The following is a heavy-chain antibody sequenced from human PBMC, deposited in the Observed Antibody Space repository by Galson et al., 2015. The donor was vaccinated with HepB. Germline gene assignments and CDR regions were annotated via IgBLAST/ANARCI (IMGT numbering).Heavy chain of an antibody. CDR1: GFTFSNAW. D-gene: IGHD6-19*01. CDR3: TTLGYSSDNYYYYGMDV. V-gene: IGHV3-15*01. J-gene: IGHJ6*02. CDR2: IKSKTDGGTT. Sequence: SLRLSCAASGFTFSNAWMSWVRQAPGKGLEWVGRIKSKTDGGTTDYAAPVKGRFTISRDDSKNTLYLQMNSLKTEDTAVYYCTTLGYSSDNYYYYGMDVWGQGTTVTVSS.